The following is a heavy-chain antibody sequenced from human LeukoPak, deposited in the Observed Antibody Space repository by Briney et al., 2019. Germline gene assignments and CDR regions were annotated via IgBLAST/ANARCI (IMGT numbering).Heavy chain of an antibody. CDR3: ARDPYSGNYGNYYYYYMDV. D-gene: IGHD1-26*01. J-gene: IGHJ6*03. V-gene: IGHV3-21*01. CDR2: TTSSGTYI. CDR1: GFTFNNYN. Sequence: PEGSLRLSCAASGFTFNNYNMNWVRQAPGKALEWVSSTTSSGTYIFYADSVKGRFTISRDNAKNSLYLQMNSLGPEDTAVYYCARDPYSGNYGNYYYYYMDVWGKGTTVNISS.